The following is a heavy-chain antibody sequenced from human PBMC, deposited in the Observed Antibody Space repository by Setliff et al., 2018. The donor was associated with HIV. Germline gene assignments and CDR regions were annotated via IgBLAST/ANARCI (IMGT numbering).Heavy chain of an antibody. V-gene: IGHV1-2*02. CDR1: GYTFTDYF. CDR2: INPSSGAT. Sequence: ASVKVSCKASGYTFTDYFIHWVRQAPGQGLEWMGWINPSSGATNYAQKFQGRVTMTRDTSISTAYMEVSRLRSDDTAVYYCARVPGRNYFDNWGLGTLVTVSS. J-gene: IGHJ4*02. CDR3: ARVPGRNYFDN.